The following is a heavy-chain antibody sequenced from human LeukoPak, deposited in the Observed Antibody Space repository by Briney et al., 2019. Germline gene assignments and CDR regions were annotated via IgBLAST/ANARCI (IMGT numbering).Heavy chain of an antibody. CDR3: ARDVFDI. J-gene: IGHJ3*02. V-gene: IGHV1-18*01. CDR2: ISAYNGNT. CDR1: GYTFTSYG. Sequence: ASVKVSCKASGYTFTSYGISWVRQAPGQGLEWMGWISAYNGNTRYAQEVQGRVTMTKDTSTTTVYMELRSLRSDDTAVYYCARDVFDIWGQGKMVTVFS.